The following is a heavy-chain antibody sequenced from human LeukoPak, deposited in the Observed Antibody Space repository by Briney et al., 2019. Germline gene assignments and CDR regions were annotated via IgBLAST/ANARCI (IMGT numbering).Heavy chain of an antibody. CDR3: AKSRGEQLYFRDFDY. J-gene: IGHJ4*02. CDR2: IRYDGTNK. Sequence: PGGSLRLSCAASGFTFSRFGMHWVRQAPGKGLQWVAFIRYDGTNKFYADSVKGRFTMSRDDPKNTLYLQMNSLSAEDTAVYYCAKSRGEQLYFRDFDYWAREPWSPSPQ. D-gene: IGHD1/OR15-1a*01. V-gene: IGHV3-30*02. CDR1: GFTFSRFG.